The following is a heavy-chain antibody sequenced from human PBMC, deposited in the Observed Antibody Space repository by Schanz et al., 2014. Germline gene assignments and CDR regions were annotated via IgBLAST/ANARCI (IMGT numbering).Heavy chain of an antibody. J-gene: IGHJ4*02. D-gene: IGHD6-13*01. CDR3: AKGLGTRSNNFDY. CDR2: IWYDGNNK. V-gene: IGHV3-33*03. CDR1: GFTFSSYG. Sequence: VQLVESGGGLVQPGGSLRLSCAASGFTFSSYGMHWVRQAPGKGLEWVAVIWYDGNNKFYADSVKGRFIISRDNSKNTLYLQINSLRTEDTAVFYCAKGLGTRSNNFDYWGQGTLVTVSS.